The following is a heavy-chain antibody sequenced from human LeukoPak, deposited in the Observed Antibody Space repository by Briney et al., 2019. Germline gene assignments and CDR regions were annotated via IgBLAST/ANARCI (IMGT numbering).Heavy chain of an antibody. CDR3: TRVGYIDEGIDY. CDR2: IKQDGSKK. CDR1: GFTFNNYA. D-gene: IGHD5-24*01. Sequence: GGSLRLSCAASGFTFNNYAMTWVRQAPGKGLEWVANIKQDGSKKSYVDSVKGRFTISRDNAKNSLYLQMNSLRAEDTAIYYCTRVGYIDEGIDYWGQGTLVTVSS. V-gene: IGHV3-7*04. J-gene: IGHJ4*02.